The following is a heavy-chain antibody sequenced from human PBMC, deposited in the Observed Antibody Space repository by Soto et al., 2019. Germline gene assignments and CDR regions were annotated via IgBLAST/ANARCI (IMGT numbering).Heavy chain of an antibody. CDR1: GFSLTTNGVS. Sequence: QITLKESGPTLVKPTQTLTLTCALSGFSLTTNGVSVGWIRQPPGKALERLALVYWNDDKRYSPSLKTRLTITKDTSKNLVVLTLTNVDRVDTATYFCVRSEIEHNVFDPWGQGIPVTVSS. CDR2: VYWNDDK. CDR3: VRSEIEHNVFDP. J-gene: IGHJ5*02. D-gene: IGHD2-21*01. V-gene: IGHV2-5*01.